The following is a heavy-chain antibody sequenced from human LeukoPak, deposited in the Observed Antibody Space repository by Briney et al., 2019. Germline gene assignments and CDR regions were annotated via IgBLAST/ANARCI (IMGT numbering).Heavy chain of an antibody. Sequence: GGSLRLSCAASGVTLSTYAMSWARQAPGKGLEWVSGISSSGSGDNTYYADSVKGRFTISRGSSKNTLFLHMNTLRAEDTAIYYCAKDRTVGASYWYFDLWGRGTLVTVSS. CDR2: ISSSGSGDNT. V-gene: IGHV3-23*01. CDR1: GVTLSTYA. D-gene: IGHD1-26*01. CDR3: AKDRTVGASYWYFDL. J-gene: IGHJ2*01.